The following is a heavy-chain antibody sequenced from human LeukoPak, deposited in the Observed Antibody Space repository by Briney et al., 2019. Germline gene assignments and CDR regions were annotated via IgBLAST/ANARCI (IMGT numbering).Heavy chain of an antibody. CDR2: VYYSGST. CDR3: ARHLYGSGAYSGFDY. CDR1: GDSISSSHYY. J-gene: IGHJ4*02. D-gene: IGHD3-10*01. V-gene: IGHV4-39*01. Sequence: PSETLSLTCTVSGDSISSSHYYWGWIRQPPGKNLEWIGSVYYSGSTYYNPSLKSRLAISVDTSKNQFSLNLSSVTAADTAVYYCARHLYGSGAYSGFDYWGQGTLVTVSS.